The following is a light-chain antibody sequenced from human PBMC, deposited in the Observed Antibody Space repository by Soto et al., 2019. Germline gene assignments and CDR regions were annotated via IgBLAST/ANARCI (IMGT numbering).Light chain of an antibody. CDR2: DAS. CDR1: QSVSSY. Sequence: EIVLTQSPATLSLSPGERATLSCRASQSVSSYLAWYQQKPGQAPRLLIYDASNMATGIPARFSGSGSGTDFTLTISSLEPEDFAVYYCQQRSNWPPLFGQGTKLEIK. J-gene: IGKJ2*01. CDR3: QQRSNWPPL. V-gene: IGKV3-11*01.